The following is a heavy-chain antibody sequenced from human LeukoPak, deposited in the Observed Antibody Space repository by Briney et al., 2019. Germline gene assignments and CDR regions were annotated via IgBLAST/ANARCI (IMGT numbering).Heavy chain of an antibody. Sequence: PSETLSLTCPVSGVSISSYYWSWIRLPPGKGLEWIGYISHSGTTNYNPSLKGRVTISVDTSKNQFSLKLSSVTAPDTAVYYCVRQTHYYGSGTYYFYYYIDVWGRGTTVTVSS. CDR3: VRQTHYYGSGTYYFYYYIDV. CDR1: GVSISSYY. D-gene: IGHD3-10*01. J-gene: IGHJ6*03. CDR2: ISHSGTT. V-gene: IGHV4-59*08.